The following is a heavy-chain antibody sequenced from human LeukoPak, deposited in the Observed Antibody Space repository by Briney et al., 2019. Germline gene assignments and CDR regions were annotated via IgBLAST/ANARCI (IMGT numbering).Heavy chain of an antibody. Sequence: GESLKISCKGSGYSFNTYWIGWVRHMPGKGLEWMGIIYPGDSDTRYSPSFQGQVTILADKSISTAYLQWSSLKASDSAMYYCARGRTVVPATTNWFDPWGQGTLVTVSS. CDR1: GYSFNTYW. V-gene: IGHV5-51*01. CDR3: ARGRTVVPATTNWFDP. J-gene: IGHJ5*02. CDR2: IYPGDSDT. D-gene: IGHD2-2*01.